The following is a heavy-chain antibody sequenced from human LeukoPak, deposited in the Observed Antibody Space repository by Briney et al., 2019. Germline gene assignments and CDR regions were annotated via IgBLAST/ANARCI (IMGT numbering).Heavy chain of an antibody. CDR2: VSAYNGNT. V-gene: IGHV1-18*01. D-gene: IGHD1-26*01. CDR1: GYTFTSYG. CDR3: ARDLDQYSGRYGGFGHDF. Sequence: ASVKVSCKASGYTFTSYGINWVRQAPGQGLEWMGWVSAYNGNTNYAQKLQGRVTMTTDTSTSTAYMELRSLRSDDTAVYYCARDLDQYSGRYGGFGHDFWGQGTLVTVSS. J-gene: IGHJ4*02.